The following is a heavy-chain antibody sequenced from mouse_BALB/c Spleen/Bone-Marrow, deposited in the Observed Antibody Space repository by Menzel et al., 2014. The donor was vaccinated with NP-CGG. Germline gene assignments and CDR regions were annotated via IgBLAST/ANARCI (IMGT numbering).Heavy chain of an antibody. Sequence: EVMLVESGGGLVKPGGSQKLSCAASGFTFSSYAMSWVRQTPEKRLEWVATISSGGSYTYYPDSVKGRFTISRDNAKNTLYLQMSSLRSEDTAMYYCARHITTVVADYWGQGTTLTVSS. CDR3: ARHITTVVADY. CDR1: GFTFSSYA. V-gene: IGHV5-9-3*01. D-gene: IGHD1-1*01. CDR2: ISSGGSYT. J-gene: IGHJ2*01.